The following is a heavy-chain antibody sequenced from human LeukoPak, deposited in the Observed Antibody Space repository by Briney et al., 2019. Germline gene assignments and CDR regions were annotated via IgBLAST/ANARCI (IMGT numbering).Heavy chain of an antibody. Sequence: PSETLSLTCTVSAYSISSGYYWGWIRQPPGKGLEWIGEINHSGSTNYNPSLKSRVTISVDTSKNQFSLKLSSVTAADTAVYYCARGLTILYGRGPYFDYWGQGTLVTVSS. CDR2: INHSGST. CDR1: AYSISSGYY. V-gene: IGHV4-38-2*02. CDR3: ARGLTILYGRGPYFDY. D-gene: IGHD3-3*01. J-gene: IGHJ4*02.